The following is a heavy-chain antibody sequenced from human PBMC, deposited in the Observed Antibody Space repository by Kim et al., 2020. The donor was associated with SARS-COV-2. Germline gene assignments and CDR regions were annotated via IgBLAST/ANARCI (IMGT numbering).Heavy chain of an antibody. CDR3: ARAGRDGYNGPVFDY. CDR2: ISSSSSYI. J-gene: IGHJ4*02. Sequence: GGSLRLSCAASGFTFSSYSMNWVRQAPGKGLEWVSSISSSSSYIYYADSVKGRFTISRDNAKNSLYLQMNSLRAEDTAVYYCARAGRDGYNGPVFDYWGQGTLVTVSS. CDR1: GFTFSSYS. V-gene: IGHV3-21*01. D-gene: IGHD5-12*01.